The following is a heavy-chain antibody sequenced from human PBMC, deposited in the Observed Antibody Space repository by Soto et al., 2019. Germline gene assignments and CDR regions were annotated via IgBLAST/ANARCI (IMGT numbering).Heavy chain of an antibody. CDR3: ARDWAGFDS. CDR2: IYNSGNT. CDR1: GASMENHY. J-gene: IGHJ4*02. D-gene: IGHD6-19*01. V-gene: IGHV4-59*11. Sequence: LSLTCTVSGASMENHYWSWIRQPPGKGLEWIGYIYNSGNTNYNPSLESRVTISVDTSRNQFSLRLSSVTAAETAVYYCARDWAGFDSWGRGTLVTVSS.